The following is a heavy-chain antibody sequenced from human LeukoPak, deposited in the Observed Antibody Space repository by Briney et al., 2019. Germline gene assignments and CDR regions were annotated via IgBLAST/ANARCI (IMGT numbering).Heavy chain of an antibody. D-gene: IGHD6-19*01. J-gene: IGHJ4*02. Sequence: GGSLRLSCAASGFTFSSYAMSWVRQAPGKGLEWVSGIGGNGDNTYYADSVKGRFTISRDNSKNTLYLQMNSLRAEDTAVYYCASQYTSGWYVAFEHWGQGALVTVSS. CDR3: ASQYTSGWYVAFEH. CDR2: IGGNGDNT. V-gene: IGHV3-23*01. CDR1: GFTFSSYA.